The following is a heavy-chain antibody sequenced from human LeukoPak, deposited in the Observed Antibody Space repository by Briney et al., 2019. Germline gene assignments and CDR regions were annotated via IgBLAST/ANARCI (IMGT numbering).Heavy chain of an antibody. CDR1: GFTFTNSA. V-gene: IGHV1-58*01. D-gene: IGHD3-10*01. J-gene: IGHJ4*02. Sequence: SVQVSCKASGFTFTNSAVQWVRQARGQRLEWIGWIVVGSGNTNYAQKFQERVTITRDMSTRTAYMELSSLRSEDTAVYYCARGRDYYGSGTYYNYDYWGQGTLVTVSS. CDR3: ARGRDYYGSGTYYNYDY. CDR2: IVVGSGNT.